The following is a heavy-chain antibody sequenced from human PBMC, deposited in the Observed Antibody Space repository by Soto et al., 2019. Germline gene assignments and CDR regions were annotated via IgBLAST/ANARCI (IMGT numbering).Heavy chain of an antibody. Sequence: GASVKVSCKASGYTFTGNYMQWVRQAPGQGLEWMGWINPNSGGTNYAQKFQGWVTMTRDTSISTAYMELSRLRSDDTAVYYCARAGANYDILTGYSGYDYWGQGTLVTVSS. CDR1: GYTFTGNY. CDR3: ARAGANYDILTGYSGYDY. V-gene: IGHV1-2*04. J-gene: IGHJ4*02. D-gene: IGHD3-9*01. CDR2: INPNSGGT.